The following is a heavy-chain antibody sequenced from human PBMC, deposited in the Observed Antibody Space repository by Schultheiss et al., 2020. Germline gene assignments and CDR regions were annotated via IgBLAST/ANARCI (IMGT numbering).Heavy chain of an antibody. CDR2: ISSSSSYI. J-gene: IGHJ4*02. Sequence: GSLRLSCAASGFTFSSYSMNWVRQAPGKGLEWVSSISSSSSYIYYADSVKGRFTISRDNAKNSLYLQMNSLRAEDTAVYYCAKEPYGDYDAYYFDYWGQGTLVTVSS. CDR3: AKEPYGDYDAYYFDY. CDR1: GFTFSSYS. D-gene: IGHD4-17*01. V-gene: IGHV3-21*01.